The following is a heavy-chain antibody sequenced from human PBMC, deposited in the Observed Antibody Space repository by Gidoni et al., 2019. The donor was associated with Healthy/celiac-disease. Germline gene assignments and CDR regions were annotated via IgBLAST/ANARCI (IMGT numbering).Heavy chain of an antibody. CDR3: ARDSGSYQSNIDY. CDR1: GFNFSSYA. D-gene: IGHD1-26*01. J-gene: IGHJ4*02. V-gene: IGHV3-30-3*01. Sequence: QVQLVESGGGVVQPGRSLRLSCASSGFNFSSYAMHWVRQAPGKGLEWVAVISYDGSNKYYADSVKGRFTISRDNSKNTLYLQMNSLRAEDTAVYYCARDSGSYQSNIDYWGQGTLVTVSS. CDR2: ISYDGSNK.